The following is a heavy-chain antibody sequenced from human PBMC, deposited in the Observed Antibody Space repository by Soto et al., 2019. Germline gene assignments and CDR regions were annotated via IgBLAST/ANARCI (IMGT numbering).Heavy chain of an antibody. V-gene: IGHV3-74*01. CDR1: GFTFSSYW. CDR2: IDTDGSMT. Sequence: EVQLVESGGGLIQPGGSLRLSCAASGFTFSSYWMHWVRQVPGKGMEWVSKIDTDGSMTDYADSVKGRFTVPRDNAKNSLYLQMNSLRVEDTAVYHCASLSAPVDYWGQGTLVTVSS. J-gene: IGHJ4*02. D-gene: IGHD2-2*01. CDR3: ASLSAPVDY.